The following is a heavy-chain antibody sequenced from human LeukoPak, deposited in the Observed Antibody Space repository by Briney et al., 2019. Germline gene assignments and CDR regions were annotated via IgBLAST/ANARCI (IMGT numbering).Heavy chain of an antibody. V-gene: IGHV3-23*01. J-gene: IGHJ4*02. Sequence: HSGGSLRLSCAASGFTFGSYAMSWVRQAPGKGLEWVSAISGSGGSTYYADSVKGRFTISRDNSKNTLYLQTNSLRAEDTAVYYCAVGIAARALFDYWGQGTLVTVSS. CDR2: ISGSGGST. D-gene: IGHD6-6*01. CDR3: AVGIAARALFDY. CDR1: GFTFGSYA.